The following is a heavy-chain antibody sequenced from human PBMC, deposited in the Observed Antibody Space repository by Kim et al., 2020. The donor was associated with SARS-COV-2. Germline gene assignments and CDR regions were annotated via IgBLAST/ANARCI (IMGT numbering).Heavy chain of an antibody. Sequence: DSVKGRFTISRDNSKNTLYLQRNSLRAEDTAVYYCAKRIIGSPPNRHLDYWGQGTLVTVSS. CDR3: AKRIIGSPPNRHLDY. V-gene: IGHV3-23*01. D-gene: IGHD1-26*01. J-gene: IGHJ4*02.